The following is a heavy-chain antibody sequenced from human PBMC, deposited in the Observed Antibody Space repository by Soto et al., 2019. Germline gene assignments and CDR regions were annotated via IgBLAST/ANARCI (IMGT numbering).Heavy chain of an antibody. D-gene: IGHD2-15*01. CDR1: GGSITSNHW. CDR3: ASKYCPSTICYLFDN. V-gene: IGHV4-4*02. Sequence: PSETLSLTCSVSGGSITSNHWWSWVRQAPGKGPEWIGEIFHRGTSHHNPSLESRVTLSVDKSKNQFSLMLTSVTAADTAVYYCASKYCPSTICYLFDNWGQGALVTVSS. J-gene: IGHJ4*02. CDR2: IFHRGTS.